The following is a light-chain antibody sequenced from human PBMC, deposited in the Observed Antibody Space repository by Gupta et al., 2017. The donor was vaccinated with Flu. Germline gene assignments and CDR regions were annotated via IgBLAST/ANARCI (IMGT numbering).Light chain of an antibody. V-gene: IGLV8-61*01. J-gene: IGLJ3*02. CDR3: VLYMGNGISV. Sequence: SSGSASSNNYPSWYQQAPGQAPRPLMFATTARSAGVPDRFSGSILGDKAALTIAGAQADDESDYYCVLYMGNGISVFGGGTRLSVL. CDR2: ATT. CDR1: SGSASSNNY.